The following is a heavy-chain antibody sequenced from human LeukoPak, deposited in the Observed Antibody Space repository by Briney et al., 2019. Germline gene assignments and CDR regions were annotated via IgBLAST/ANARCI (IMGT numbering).Heavy chain of an antibody. V-gene: IGHV4-34*01. CDR1: GGSFSGDY. CDR3: ARGKNFEASRSYYNAEPRALNWFDP. D-gene: IGHD3-10*01. CDR2: INHSGST. J-gene: IGHJ5*02. Sequence: SEALSLTCVVYGGSFSGDYLIWIRQPPGKGLEWIGEINHSGSTNYNPSLKSRVTISVDTSKNQFSLKLSSVTATNTAVYCGARGKNFEASRSYYNAEPRALNWFDPWGQGTLVTVSS.